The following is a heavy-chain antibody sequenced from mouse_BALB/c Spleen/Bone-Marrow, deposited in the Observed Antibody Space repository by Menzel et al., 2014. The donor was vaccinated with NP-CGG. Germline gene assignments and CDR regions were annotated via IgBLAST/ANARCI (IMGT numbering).Heavy chain of an antibody. Sequence: QVQLKESGAELVKPGASVKLSCKASGYTFTSYWMHWVKLWPGQGFEWIGEINPSNGGTNYNEKFKRKATLTVDKSSSTAYMQLSSLTSEDSAVYYCTNYGYDWGQGTTLTVSS. J-gene: IGHJ2*01. CDR3: TNYGYD. D-gene: IGHD1-2*01. CDR2: INPSNGGT. CDR1: GYTFTSYW. V-gene: IGHV1S16*01.